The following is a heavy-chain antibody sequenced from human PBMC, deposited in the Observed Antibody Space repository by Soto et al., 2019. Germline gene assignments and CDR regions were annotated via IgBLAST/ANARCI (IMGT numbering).Heavy chain of an antibody. D-gene: IGHD1-26*01. CDR3: ARPFIVGSTTLGY. CDR1: GFTFTAYT. CDR2: ITRDSNHI. V-gene: IGHV3-21*01. Sequence: LGGSLRLSCAASGFTFTAYTINWVRQAPGKGLEWVASITRDSNHIYFADSVKGRFTLSRDNAKNSVYLQMNSLRAEDTAIYFCARPFIVGSTTLGYWGQGTLVTVSS. J-gene: IGHJ4*02.